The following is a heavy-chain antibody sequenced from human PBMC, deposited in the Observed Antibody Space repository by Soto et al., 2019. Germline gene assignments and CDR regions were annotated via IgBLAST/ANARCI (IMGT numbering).Heavy chain of an antibody. V-gene: IGHV4-59*11. CDR2: FFLTGTA. CDR3: ARNYGGNSQFFDL. CDR1: GDAISRHY. Sequence: QVQLQESGPGLVKPSETLSLNCSVSGDAISRHYWSWIRQSPGKGLEWLGYFFLTGTALYNPSLSSPVTMSVDTSKNQFSLKLTSVIPAYTAVYFCARNYGGNSQFFDLWGRGTLVTVSS. D-gene: IGHD4-17*01. J-gene: IGHJ2*01.